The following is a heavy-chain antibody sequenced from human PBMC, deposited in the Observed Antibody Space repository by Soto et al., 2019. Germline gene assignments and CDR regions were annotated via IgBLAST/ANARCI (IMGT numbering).Heavy chain of an antibody. Sequence: SETLSLTCTVSGGSVSSGSYYWSWIRQPPGKGLEWIGYIYYSGSTNYNPSLKSRVTISVDTSKNQFSLKLSSLTAADTAVYYCARDHRHSSGWTTAGDWGQGTLVTVSS. J-gene: IGHJ4*02. V-gene: IGHV4-61*01. CDR1: GGSVSSGSYY. CDR2: IYYSGST. D-gene: IGHD6-19*01. CDR3: ARDHRHSSGWTTAGD.